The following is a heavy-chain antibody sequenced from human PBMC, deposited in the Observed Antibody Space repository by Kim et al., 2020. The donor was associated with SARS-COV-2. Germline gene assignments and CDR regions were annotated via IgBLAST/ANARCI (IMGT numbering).Heavy chain of an antibody. J-gene: IGHJ5*02. CDR1: GGSISSSSYY. Sequence: PETLSLTCTVSGGSISSSSYYWGWIRQPPGKGLEWIGSIYYSGSTYYNPSLKSRVTISVDTSKNQFSLKLSSVTAADTAVYYCARDETYYDILTGYSSNWFDPWGQGTLVTVSS. CDR2: IYYSGST. V-gene: IGHV4-39*07. CDR3: ARDETYYDILTGYSSNWFDP. D-gene: IGHD3-9*01.